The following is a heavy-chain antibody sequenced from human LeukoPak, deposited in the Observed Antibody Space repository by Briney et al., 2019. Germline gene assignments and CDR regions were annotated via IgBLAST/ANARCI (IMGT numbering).Heavy chain of an antibody. J-gene: IGHJ4*02. V-gene: IGHV3-11*06. CDR1: GFIFGDYS. D-gene: IGHD5-24*01. CDR2: IGIDSGNT. CDR3: ARDHNFAFDN. Sequence: KTGGSLRLSCAAFGFIFGDYSMNWVRQPPGKGLEWISYIGIDSGNTKYADSVKGRFTISADNAKNPLFLHMNSLRVEDTAVYYCARDHNFAFDNWGQGTLVTVSS.